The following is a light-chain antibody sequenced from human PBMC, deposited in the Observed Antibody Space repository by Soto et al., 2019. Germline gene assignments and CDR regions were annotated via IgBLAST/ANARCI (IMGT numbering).Light chain of an antibody. V-gene: IGLV1-44*01. J-gene: IGLJ7*01. CDR2: IDD. CDR1: TSNIAGNT. CDR3: ATWDDSLTAAV. Sequence: QPVLTQPPSLSGTPGQRVTISCSGSTSNIAGNTVHWYQHLPETAPKLLIYIDDQRPSGVPDRFSGSKSGTSASLAISGLQSEDEADYYCATWDDSLTAAVFGGGTQLTVL.